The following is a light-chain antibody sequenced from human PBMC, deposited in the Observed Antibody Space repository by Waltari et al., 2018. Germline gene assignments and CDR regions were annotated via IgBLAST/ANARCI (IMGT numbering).Light chain of an antibody. J-gene: IGKJ2*01. CDR3: QQYNNWPLYT. CDR2: DAS. Sequence: EIVMTQSPVTLSVSPGERATLSCRASQSVSNNVARFQQKPGQAPSLLIYDASTRATGVPARFSGSGSGTEFTLTISSLQTEDFAVYYCQQYNNWPLYTFGQGTKLEIK. V-gene: IGKV3-15*01. CDR1: QSVSNN.